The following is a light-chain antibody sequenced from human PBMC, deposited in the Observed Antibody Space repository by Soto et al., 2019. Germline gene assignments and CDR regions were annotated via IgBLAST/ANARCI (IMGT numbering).Light chain of an antibody. J-gene: IGKJ1*01. CDR1: QSVSGW. CDR2: DAS. V-gene: IGKV1-5*01. CDR3: QQYETFSGT. Sequence: VCDEVTFPGRASQSVSGWLAWYQQKPGEAPKLLIYDASALPRGVPSRFSGSGAGTKFTLTIASLQPDDFATYYCQQYETFSGTFGPGTKV.